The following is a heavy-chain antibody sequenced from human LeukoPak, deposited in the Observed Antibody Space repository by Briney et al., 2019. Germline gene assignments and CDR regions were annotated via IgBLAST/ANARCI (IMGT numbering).Heavy chain of an antibody. CDR2: IIPILGIA. D-gene: IGHD1-26*01. V-gene: IGHV1-69*02. CDR3: ARSGLYSGGYFDY. Sequence: GASVKVSCKASGGTFSSYTISWVRQAPGQGLEWMGRIIPILGIANYTQKFQGRVTITADKSTNTAYMELSSLRSEDTAVYYCARSGLYSGGYFDYWGQGTLVTVSS. CDR1: GGTFSSYT. J-gene: IGHJ4*02.